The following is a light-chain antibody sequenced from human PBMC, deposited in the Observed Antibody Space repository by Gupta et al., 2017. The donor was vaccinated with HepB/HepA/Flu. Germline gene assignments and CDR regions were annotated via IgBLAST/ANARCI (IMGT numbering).Light chain of an antibody. V-gene: IGLV2-8*01. Sequence: QSALTQPPSASGSPGQSVTISCPGTSSDVGGYNYVSWYQQHPGKAPKVIIYEDTRRPSGVPDRFSGSKSGNTASLTVSGLQAEDEADYYCSSYAGNNNLIFGGGTKLTVL. J-gene: IGLJ2*01. CDR1: SSDVGGYNY. CDR3: SSYAGNNNLI. CDR2: EDT.